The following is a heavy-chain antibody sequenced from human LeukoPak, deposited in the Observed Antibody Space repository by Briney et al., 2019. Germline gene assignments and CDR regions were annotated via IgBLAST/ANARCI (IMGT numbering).Heavy chain of an antibody. CDR1: GGSISSYY. CDR2: IYYSGST. D-gene: IGHD1-7*01. CDR3: ARLELELTSYWYFDL. Sequence: SETLSLTCTVSGGSISSYYWSWIRQHPGKGLEWIGYIYYSGSTYYNPSLKSRVTISVDTSKNQFSLKLSSVTAADTAVYYCARLELELTSYWYFDLWGRGTLVTVSS. J-gene: IGHJ2*01. V-gene: IGHV4-59*08.